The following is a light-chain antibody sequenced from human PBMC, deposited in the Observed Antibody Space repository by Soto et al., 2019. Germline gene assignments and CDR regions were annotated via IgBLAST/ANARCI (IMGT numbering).Light chain of an antibody. CDR2: GAS. CDR1: QSVSSGY. Sequence: EIVLTQSPGTLSLSPGERATLSCRASQSVSSGYLVWYQQKPGQAPRLLIYGASSRATGIPDRFSGSGSGTDFTLTISRLEPEDFAVYYCQQYGSSPPVTFGQGTKVDIK. V-gene: IGKV3-20*01. J-gene: IGKJ1*01. CDR3: QQYGSSPPVT.